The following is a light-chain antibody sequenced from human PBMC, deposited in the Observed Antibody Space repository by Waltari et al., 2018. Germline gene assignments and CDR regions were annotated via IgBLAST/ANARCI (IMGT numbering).Light chain of an antibody. V-gene: IGKV1-39*01. CDR2: AAS. J-gene: IGKJ5*01. Sequence: DIQMTQSPSSLSASIGGRVTITCRAGQSISTYVNWYQQKPGKAPSLLIYAASSLQSGVPSRFSGSGYGTDFTLTITNLHPEDFATYYCQQSYSAPPITFGQGTRLEIK. CDR3: QQSYSAPPIT. CDR1: QSISTY.